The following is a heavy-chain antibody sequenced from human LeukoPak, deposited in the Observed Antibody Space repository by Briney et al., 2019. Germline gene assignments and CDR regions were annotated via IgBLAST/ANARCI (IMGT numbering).Heavy chain of an antibody. V-gene: IGHV3-74*01. Sequence: PEGSLRLFCAASEFTVSKFWMHWVRQAPGKGLVWVSGINGDGRTTTYADSVKGRFTVSRDNAKNTLYLQMKSLRAEDTAIYYCARGNYYGMDVWGQGTTVIVSS. J-gene: IGHJ6*02. CDR1: EFTVSKFW. D-gene: IGHD2/OR15-2a*01. CDR2: INGDGRTT. CDR3: ARGNYYGMDV.